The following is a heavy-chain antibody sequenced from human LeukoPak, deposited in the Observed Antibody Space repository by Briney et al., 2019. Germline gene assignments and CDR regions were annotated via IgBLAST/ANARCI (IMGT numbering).Heavy chain of an antibody. CDR1: GFTFSSYA. D-gene: IGHD2-21*02. V-gene: IGHV3-30*04. Sequence: GRSLRLSCAASGFTFSSYAMHWVRQAPGKGLEWVAVISYDGSNKYYADSVKGRFTMSRDNSKNTLYLQMNSLRAEDTAVYYCARDHEHIVVVTAIPGDYGMDVWGKGTTVTVSS. CDR2: ISYDGSNK. J-gene: IGHJ6*04. CDR3: ARDHEHIVVVTAIPGDYGMDV.